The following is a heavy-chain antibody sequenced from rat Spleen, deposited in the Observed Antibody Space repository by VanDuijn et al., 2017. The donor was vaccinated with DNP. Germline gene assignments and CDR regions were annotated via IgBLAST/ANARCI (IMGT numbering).Heavy chain of an antibody. D-gene: IGHD1-7*01. CDR3: ARWTRYFDS. V-gene: IGHV3-1*01. CDR2: ISYSGST. CDR1: GYSITSNY. J-gene: IGHJ2*01. Sequence: EVQLQESGSGLVKPSQSLSLTCSVTGYSITSNYWGWIRKFTGNKMEYIGHISYSGSTNYNPSLKSRISITRDTSKNHFFLYLNSVTTEDTATYYCARWTRYFDSWGQGVLVTVSS.